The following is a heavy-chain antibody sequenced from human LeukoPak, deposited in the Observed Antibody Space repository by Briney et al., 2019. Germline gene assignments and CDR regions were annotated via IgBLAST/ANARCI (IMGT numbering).Heavy chain of an antibody. CDR3: ARQSGNPRIAVAGNAFDI. D-gene: IGHD6-19*01. CDR2: IYPGDSDT. V-gene: IGHV5-51*01. CDR1: GYSFTSYW. J-gene: IGHJ3*02. Sequence: GESLKISCKGSGYSFTSYWIGWVRQMPGKGLEWMGIIYPGDSDTRYSPSFQGQVTISADKSISTAYLQWSSLKASDIAMYYCARQSGNPRIAVAGNAFDIWGQGTMVTVSS.